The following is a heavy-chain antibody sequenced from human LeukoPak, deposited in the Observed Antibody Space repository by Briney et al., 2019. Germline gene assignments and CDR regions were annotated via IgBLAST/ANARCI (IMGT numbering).Heavy chain of an antibody. CDR1: GFTFSSYA. J-gene: IGHJ4*02. CDR2: ISSSSSYI. V-gene: IGHV3-21*01. Sequence: PGGSLRLSCAASGFTFSSYAMSWVRQAPGKGLEWVSSISSSSSYIYYADSVKGRFTISRDNAKNSLYLQMNSLRAEDTAVYYCARTEGYNWNYGNVDYWGQGTLDTVSS. CDR3: ARTEGYNWNYGNVDY. D-gene: IGHD1-7*01.